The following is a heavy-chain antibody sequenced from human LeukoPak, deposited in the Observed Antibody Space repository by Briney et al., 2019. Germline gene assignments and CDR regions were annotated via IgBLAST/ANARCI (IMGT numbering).Heavy chain of an antibody. Sequence: SETLSPTCTVSGGSISSYYWSWIRQPAGKGLEWIGRIYTSGSTNYNPSLKSRVTMSVDTSKNQFSLKLSSVTAADTAVYYCARGDARGYSYGHFHFDHWGHGTLVTVSS. CDR1: GGSISSYY. CDR3: ARGDARGYSYGHFHFDH. J-gene: IGHJ4*01. V-gene: IGHV4-4*07. CDR2: IYTSGST. D-gene: IGHD5-18*01.